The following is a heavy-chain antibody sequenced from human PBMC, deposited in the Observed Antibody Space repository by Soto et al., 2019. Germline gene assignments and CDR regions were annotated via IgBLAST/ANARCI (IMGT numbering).Heavy chain of an antibody. CDR3: ARNMVRGGYYYYSMDV. CDR2: IDPSGGST. CDR1: GYSFTNYY. V-gene: IGHV1-46*03. D-gene: IGHD3-10*01. J-gene: IGHJ6*02. Sequence: QVQLVQSGAEVKKPGASAKVSCKATGYSFTNYYIHWVRQAPGQGLEWMGIIDPSGGSTSYAQKFQGRVTMTRDTSTTTVYMELSSLRSEDTAVYYCARNMVRGGYYYYSMDVWGQGTTVTVSS.